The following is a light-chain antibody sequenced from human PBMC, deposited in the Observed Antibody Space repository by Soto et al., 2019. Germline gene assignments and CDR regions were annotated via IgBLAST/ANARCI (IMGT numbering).Light chain of an antibody. CDR2: VAS. J-gene: IGKJ1*01. Sequence: DIQMTQSPSSLSASVGDRVTITCRASQSISTYLNWYQQKPGKAPKLLILVASTLPSGVPSRFSGSGSGTDFTLTISSLQPEDFATYYCQQSYSTPQTFGQGTKV. V-gene: IGKV1-39*01. CDR3: QQSYSTPQT. CDR1: QSISTY.